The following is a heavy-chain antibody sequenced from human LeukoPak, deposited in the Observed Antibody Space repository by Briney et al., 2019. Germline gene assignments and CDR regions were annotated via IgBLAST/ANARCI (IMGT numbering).Heavy chain of an antibody. D-gene: IGHD3-22*01. CDR3: ARGTVGIYYDSSGSFDY. Sequence: GGSLRLSCAASGFTFSNYEMNWVRQAPGKGLEWVSYISPSGSAIYYADSVKGRFTISRDNAKNTLYLQMNSLRAEDTAVYYCARGTVGIYYDSSGSFDYWGQGTLVTVSS. CDR2: ISPSGSAI. J-gene: IGHJ4*02. CDR1: GFTFSNYE. V-gene: IGHV3-48*03.